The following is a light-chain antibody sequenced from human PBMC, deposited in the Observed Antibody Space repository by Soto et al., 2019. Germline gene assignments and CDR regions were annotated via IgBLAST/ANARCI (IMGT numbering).Light chain of an antibody. Sequence: EIVLTQSPGTLSLSPGERVTLSCRASQSVTSGNLAWYQQKPGQAPSLLISGASTMATGIPDRFIGSGSGTDFHLTISRMAPEDFAVYYCQQYDTSPLTFGGGTKVEI. J-gene: IGKJ4*01. V-gene: IGKV3-20*01. CDR1: QSVTSGN. CDR3: QQYDTSPLT. CDR2: GAS.